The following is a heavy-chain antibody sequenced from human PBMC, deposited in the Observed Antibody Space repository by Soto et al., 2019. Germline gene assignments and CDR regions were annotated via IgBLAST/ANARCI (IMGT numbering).Heavy chain of an antibody. J-gene: IGHJ5*02. Sequence: GASLKVSCKASGYTFTGYYMHWVRQAPGQGLEWMGWINPNSGGTNYAQKFQGRVTMTRDTSISTAYMELSRLRSDDTAVYYCARGGDSSSWPPNWFDPWGQGTLVTVSS. V-gene: IGHV1-2*02. CDR2: INPNSGGT. CDR3: ARGGDSSSWPPNWFDP. CDR1: GYTFTGYY. D-gene: IGHD6-13*01.